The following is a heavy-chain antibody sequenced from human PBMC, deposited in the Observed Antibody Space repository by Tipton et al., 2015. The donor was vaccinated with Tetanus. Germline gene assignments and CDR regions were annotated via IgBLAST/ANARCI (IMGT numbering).Heavy chain of an antibody. V-gene: IGHV3-21*01. CDR1: GFIFSSYT. CDR2: ISSTSSYI. D-gene: IGHD6-25*01. CDR3: ASGSALDY. J-gene: IGHJ4*02. Sequence: LSLTCEVSGFIFSSYTMNWVRQAPGKGLEWVSSISSTSSYIYYADSLKGRFTISRDNAKNSLFLQITGLRAEDTAVYYCASGSALDYWGQGALVTVSS.